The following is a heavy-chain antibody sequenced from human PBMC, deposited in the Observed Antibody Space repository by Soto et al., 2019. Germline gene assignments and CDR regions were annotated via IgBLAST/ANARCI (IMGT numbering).Heavy chain of an antibody. Sequence: QVQLVQSGGEVKRPGASVKVSCKTSGYTFSNYGITWVRQAPGQPLEWLGWISLYSDGTNYAQKFQGRVSMTTDTSTTTVDMELRSLRSDDTSVYYCARVVPGAEAWFGPWGQGTLVTVSS. D-gene: IGHD2-2*01. CDR1: GYTFSNYG. CDR3: ARVVPGAEAWFGP. J-gene: IGHJ5*02. CDR2: ISLYSDGT. V-gene: IGHV1-18*01.